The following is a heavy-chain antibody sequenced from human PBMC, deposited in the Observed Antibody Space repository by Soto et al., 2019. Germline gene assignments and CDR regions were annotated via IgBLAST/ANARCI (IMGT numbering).Heavy chain of an antibody. CDR3: ASHPMTTVNNAHHDY. D-gene: IGHD4-17*01. V-gene: IGHV4-61*01. CDR1: GGSVSSGSYY. J-gene: IGHJ4*02. Sequence: QVQLQESGPGLVKPSETLSLTCTVSGGSVSSGSYYWSWIRQPPGKGLEWIGYIYYSGSTNYNPSHKSRVTISVDTSKNQFSLKLSSVTAADTAVYYCASHPMTTVNNAHHDYWGQGTLVTVSS. CDR2: IYYSGST.